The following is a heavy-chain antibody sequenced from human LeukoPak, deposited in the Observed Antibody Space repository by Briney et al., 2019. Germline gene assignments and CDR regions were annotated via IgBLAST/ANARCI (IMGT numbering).Heavy chain of an antibody. CDR1: GDTLSEFS. D-gene: IGHD2/OR15-2a*01. J-gene: IGHJ4*02. CDR2: FAPGSET. CDR3: AVWGYRSESTTRYARFDY. V-gene: IGHV1-24*01. Sequence: ASVKVSCKVSGDTLSEFSMQWVRQAPGKGLEWMGVFAPGSETIYAQKFQGRLSMTEDTSRDTACMELNSLRSEDTAEYFCAVWGYRSESTTRYARFDYWGQGSLVTVSS.